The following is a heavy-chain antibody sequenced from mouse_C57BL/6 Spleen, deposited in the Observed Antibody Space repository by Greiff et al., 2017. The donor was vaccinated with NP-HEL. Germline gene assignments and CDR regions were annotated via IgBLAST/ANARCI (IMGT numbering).Heavy chain of an antibody. CDR3: ALQLRLRHYYAMDY. D-gene: IGHD3-2*02. CDR2: IYPGSGST. V-gene: IGHV1-55*01. J-gene: IGHJ4*01. CDR1: GYTFTSYW. Sequence: QVQLQQSGAELVKPGASVKMSCKASGYTFTSYWITWVKQRPGQGLEWIGDIYPGSGSTNYNEKFKSKATLTVDTSSSTAYMQLSSLTSEDSAVYYCALQLRLRHYYAMDYWGQGTSVTVSS.